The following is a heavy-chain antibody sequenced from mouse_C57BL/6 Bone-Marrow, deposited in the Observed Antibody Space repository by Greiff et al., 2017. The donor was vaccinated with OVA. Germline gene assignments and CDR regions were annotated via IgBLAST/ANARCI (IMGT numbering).Heavy chain of an antibody. D-gene: IGHD1-1*01. CDR3: ARRTTDWYFDV. CDR1: GYTFTSYW. V-gene: IGHV1-69*01. CDR2: IDPSDSYT. Sequence: QVQLQQPGAELVMPGASVKLSCKASGYTFTSYWMHWVKQRPGQGLEWIGEIDPSDSYTNSNQKFKGKSTLTVDKSSSTAYMQLSSLTSEDSAVYYCARRTTDWYFDVWGTGTTVTVSS. J-gene: IGHJ1*03.